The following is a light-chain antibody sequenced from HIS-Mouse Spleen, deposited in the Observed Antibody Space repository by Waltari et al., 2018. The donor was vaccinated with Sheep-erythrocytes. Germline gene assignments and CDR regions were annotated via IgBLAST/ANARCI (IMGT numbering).Light chain of an antibody. V-gene: IGKV3-15*01. CDR1: QSVSSN. CDR2: GAS. J-gene: IGKJ1*01. CDR3: QQYNNWPWT. Sequence: EIVMTQSPATLSVSPGERATLSCRASQSVSSNLAWYQQKPGKAPRLLIYGASTMDTGIPARFSGSGSGTEFTLTISSMQSEDFAVYYCQQYNNWPWTFGQGTKVEIK.